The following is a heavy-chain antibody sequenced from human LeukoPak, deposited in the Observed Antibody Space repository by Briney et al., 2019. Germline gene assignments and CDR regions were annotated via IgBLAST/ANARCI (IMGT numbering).Heavy chain of an antibody. D-gene: IGHD3-10*01. Sequence: ASVKVSCKASGYTFTSYAMHWVRQAPGQRLEWMGWINAGNGNTKYSQKFQGRVTITRDTSASTAYMELGSLRSEGTAVYYCARSMVRGDYGKNYLYYYYGMDVWGKGTTVTVSS. V-gene: IGHV1-3*01. CDR2: INAGNGNT. CDR3: ARSMVRGDYGKNYLYYYYGMDV. CDR1: GYTFTSYA. J-gene: IGHJ6*04.